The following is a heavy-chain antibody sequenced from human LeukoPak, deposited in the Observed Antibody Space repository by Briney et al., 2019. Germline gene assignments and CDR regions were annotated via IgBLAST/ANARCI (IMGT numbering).Heavy chain of an antibody. CDR1: GGSISSYY. Sequence: SETLSLTCTVSGGSISSYYWSWIRQPPGKGLEWIGYIYYSGSTYYNPPLKSRVTISVDTSKNQFSLKLSSVTAADTAVYYCARGYDFWSGFTYGYYYMDVWGKGTTVTVSS. D-gene: IGHD3-3*01. CDR2: IYYSGST. V-gene: IGHV4-59*08. J-gene: IGHJ6*03. CDR3: ARGYDFWSGFTYGYYYMDV.